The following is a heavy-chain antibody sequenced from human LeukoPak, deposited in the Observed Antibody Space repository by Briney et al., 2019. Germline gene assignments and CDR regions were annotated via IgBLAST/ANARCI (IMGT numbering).Heavy chain of an antibody. D-gene: IGHD4-23*01. Sequence: GGSLRLSCAASGFTFSDYYMSWIRQAPGKGLEWVSYISSSSSYTNHADSVKGRFTISRDNAKNSLYLQMNSLRAEDTAVYYCARHGPWDYGGNSGEWFDPWGQGTLVTVSS. CDR1: GFTFSDYY. J-gene: IGHJ5*02. V-gene: IGHV3-11*06. CDR2: ISSSSSYT. CDR3: ARHGPWDYGGNSGEWFDP.